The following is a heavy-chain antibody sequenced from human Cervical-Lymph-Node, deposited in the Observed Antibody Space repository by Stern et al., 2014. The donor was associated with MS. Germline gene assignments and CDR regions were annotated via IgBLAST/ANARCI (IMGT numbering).Heavy chain of an antibody. D-gene: IGHD6-13*01. CDR1: GFSLSTSGVG. CDR2: IYWDDDK. Sequence: QVTLRESGPTLVKPTQTLTLTCTFSGFSLSTSGVGVGWIRQPPGKALEWLALIYWDDDKRYSPSLKSRLTITEDTSKNQVVLTMTNMDPVDTATYYCANRLVGTAAGKHAFDIWGQGTMVTVSS. V-gene: IGHV2-5*02. J-gene: IGHJ3*02. CDR3: ANRLVGTAAGKHAFDI.